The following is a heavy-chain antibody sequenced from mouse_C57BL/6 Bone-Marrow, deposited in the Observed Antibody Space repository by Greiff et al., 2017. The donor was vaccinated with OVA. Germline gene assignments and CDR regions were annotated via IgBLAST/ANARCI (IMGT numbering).Heavy chain of an antibody. CDR3: TRDGYYSIDY. D-gene: IGHD2-3*01. Sequence: EVKLVESGAGLVKPGGSLKLSCAASGFTFSSYAMSWVRQTPEKRLEWVAYISRGGGYIYYAATVKGRFTISTDNAWNTPYLHLRNLKSEDTAMYYCTRDGYYSIDYGGQETSVTVSS. CDR1: GFTFSSYA. CDR2: ISRGGGYI. V-gene: IGHV5-9-1*02. J-gene: IGHJ4*01.